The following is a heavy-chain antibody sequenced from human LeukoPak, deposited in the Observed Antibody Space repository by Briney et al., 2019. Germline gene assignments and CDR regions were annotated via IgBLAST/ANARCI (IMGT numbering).Heavy chain of an antibody. Sequence: ASVKVSCKASGYTFTSYDINWVRQATGQGLEWMGGFDPEDGETIYAQKFQGRVTMTEDTSTDTAYMELSSLRSEDTAVYYCATDGRDFDWWYGYWGQGTLVTVSS. CDR1: GYTFTSYD. J-gene: IGHJ4*02. V-gene: IGHV1-24*01. CDR2: FDPEDGET. D-gene: IGHD3-9*01. CDR3: ATDGRDFDWWYGY.